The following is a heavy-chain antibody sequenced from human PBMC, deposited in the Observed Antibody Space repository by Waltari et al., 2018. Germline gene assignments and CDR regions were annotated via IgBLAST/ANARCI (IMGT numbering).Heavy chain of an antibody. CDR2: IRYDGSNK. V-gene: IGHV3-30*02. D-gene: IGHD3-22*01. CDR1: GFTFSSYG. CDR3: AKMVPERPYYYDSSGYPRDAFDI. Sequence: QVQLVESGGGVVQPGGSLRLSCAASGFTFSSYGMHWVRQAPGKGLEWVAFIRYDGSNKYYADSVKGRFTISRDNSKNTLYLQMNSLRAEDTAVYYCAKMVPERPYYYDSSGYPRDAFDIWGQGTMVTVSS. J-gene: IGHJ3*02.